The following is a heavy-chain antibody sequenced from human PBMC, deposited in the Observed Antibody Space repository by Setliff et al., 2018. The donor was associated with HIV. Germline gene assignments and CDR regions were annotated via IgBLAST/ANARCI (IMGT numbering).Heavy chain of an antibody. CDR1: GGSISSHY. D-gene: IGHD3-9*01. J-gene: IGHJ6*02. V-gene: IGHV4-59*11. CDR3: ARDRTDYNVLTGQNYYYYGMDV. Sequence: SETLSLTCTVSGGSISSHYWSWIRQPPGRGLEWIGYIYYSGITNYNPSLKSRVTISVDTSKNQFSLKLSSVTAADTAVYYCARDRTDYNVLTGQNYYYYGMDVWGQGTTVTVSS. CDR2: IYYSGIT.